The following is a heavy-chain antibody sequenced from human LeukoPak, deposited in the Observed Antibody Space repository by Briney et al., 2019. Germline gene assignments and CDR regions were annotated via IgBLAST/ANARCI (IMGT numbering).Heavy chain of an antibody. D-gene: IGHD3-9*01. J-gene: IGHJ4*02. Sequence: GGSLRLSCAASGFTVSSTYMSWVRQAPGKGLEWVSALYSGDTTYYANSVKGRFTISRDNSKNMSYLQMNSLRAEDTAVYYCARRLLTGYYEFWGQGTLVTVSS. V-gene: IGHV3-66*01. CDR2: LYSGDTT. CDR3: ARRLLTGYYEF. CDR1: GFTVSSTY.